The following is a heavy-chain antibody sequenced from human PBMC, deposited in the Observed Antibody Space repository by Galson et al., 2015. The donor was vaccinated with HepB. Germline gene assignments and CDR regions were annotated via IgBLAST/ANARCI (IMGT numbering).Heavy chain of an antibody. CDR2: ISGSGGST. D-gene: IGHD5-18*01. CDR1: GFTFSSYT. Sequence: SLRLSCAASGFTFSSYTMSWVRQAPGKGLEWVSAISGSGGSTYYADSVKGRFTISRDNSKNTLYLQMNSLRAEDTAVYYCAKVKDTAWWGPRIGVGYWGQGTLVTVSS. J-gene: IGHJ4*02. V-gene: IGHV3-23*01. CDR3: AKVKDTAWWGPRIGVGY.